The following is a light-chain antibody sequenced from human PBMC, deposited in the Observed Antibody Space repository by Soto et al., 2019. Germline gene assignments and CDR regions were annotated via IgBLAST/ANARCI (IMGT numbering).Light chain of an antibody. CDR3: QQSYSTPRT. J-gene: IGKJ4*01. CDR1: QTISTW. Sequence: DIQMTQSPSTLSASVGDRVTITCRASQTISTWLAWYQQKPGKAPKLLIYAASSLQSGVQSRFSGSGSGTDFTLTIRSLQPEDFGTYYCQQSYSTPRTFGGGTKVDIK. V-gene: IGKV1-39*01. CDR2: AAS.